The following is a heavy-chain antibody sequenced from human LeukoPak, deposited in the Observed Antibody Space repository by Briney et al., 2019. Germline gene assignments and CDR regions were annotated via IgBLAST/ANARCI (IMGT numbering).Heavy chain of an antibody. CDR3: ARGTGEYYYGSGSWYNWFDP. V-gene: IGHV1-8*01. J-gene: IGHJ5*02. CDR2: MNPNSGNT. CDR1: GYTFTSSD. Sequence: ASVKVSCKASGYTFTSSDINWVRQATGQGLEWMGWMNPNSGNTGYAQKFQGRVTMTRNTSISTAYMELSSLRSEDTAVYYCARGTGEYYYGSGSWYNWFDPWGQGTLVTVSS. D-gene: IGHD3-10*01.